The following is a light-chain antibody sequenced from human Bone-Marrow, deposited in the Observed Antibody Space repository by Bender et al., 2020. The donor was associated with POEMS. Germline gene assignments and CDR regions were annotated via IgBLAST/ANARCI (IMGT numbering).Light chain of an antibody. CDR3: ATWDDSLSGWV. Sequence: QSVLTQPPSASGTPGQRVTISCSGSSSNIGSHSVYWYQQLPGTAPKLLIYLINQRPSGVPDRFSGSKSGTSASLAISGLRSEDEADYYCATWDDSLSGWVFGGGTKLTVL. CDR2: LIN. J-gene: IGLJ3*02. V-gene: IGLV1-47*01. CDR1: SSNIGSHS.